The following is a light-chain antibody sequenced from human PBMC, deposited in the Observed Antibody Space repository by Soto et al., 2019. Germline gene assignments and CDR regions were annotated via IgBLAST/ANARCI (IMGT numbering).Light chain of an antibody. CDR2: EVT. Sequence: QSVLTQPPSASGSPGQSVTISCTGTSSDVGGYNYVSWYQQHPGRAPKLMISEVTKRPSGVPDRFSGSKSGNTASLTVSGLQAEDEGDYYCSSYAGSNSWLFGGGTKLTVL. J-gene: IGLJ3*02. CDR3: SSYAGSNSWL. CDR1: SSDVGGYNY. V-gene: IGLV2-8*01.